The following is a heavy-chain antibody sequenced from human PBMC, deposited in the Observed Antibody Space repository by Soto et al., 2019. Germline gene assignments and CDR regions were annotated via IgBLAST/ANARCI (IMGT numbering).Heavy chain of an antibody. CDR1: GGTFSSYA. D-gene: IGHD3-22*01. J-gene: IGHJ1*01. CDR2: IIPIFGTA. V-gene: IGHV1-69*13. CDR3: ARLGDYYDSSGYYFRALQH. Sequence: SVKVSCKASGGTFSSYAISWVRQAPGQGLEWMGGIIPIFGTANYAQKFQGRVTITADESTSTAYMELSSLRSEDTAVYYRARLGDYYDSSGYYFRALQHWGQGTLVTVSS.